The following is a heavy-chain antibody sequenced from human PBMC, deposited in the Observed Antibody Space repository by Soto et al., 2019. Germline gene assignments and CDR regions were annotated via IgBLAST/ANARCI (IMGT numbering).Heavy chain of an antibody. Sequence: LRLSCAASGFTFSSYSMNWVRQAPGKGLEWISYISTASSSIYYADSVKGRFTISRDNAKNSLFLQMNSLRDEDTAVYYCARKGVAFDYWGQGALVTVS. CDR1: GFTFSSYS. V-gene: IGHV3-48*02. CDR2: ISTASSSI. CDR3: ARKGVAFDY. J-gene: IGHJ4*02. D-gene: IGHD3-3*01.